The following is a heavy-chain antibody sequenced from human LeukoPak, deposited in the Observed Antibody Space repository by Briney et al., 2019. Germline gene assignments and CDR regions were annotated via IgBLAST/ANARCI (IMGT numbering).Heavy chain of an antibody. Sequence: PGGSLRLSCTGSGFTFGDYAMNWVRQAPGKGLEWVSAISGSGGITYYGESVKGRFTISRDNSKNTLYLQMNSLRAEDTAVYYCAKDFVAGGYSSGWYGLDYWGQGTLVTVSS. D-gene: IGHD6-19*01. CDR2: ISGSGGIT. J-gene: IGHJ4*02. V-gene: IGHV3-23*01. CDR1: GFTFGDYA. CDR3: AKDFVAGGYSSGWYGLDY.